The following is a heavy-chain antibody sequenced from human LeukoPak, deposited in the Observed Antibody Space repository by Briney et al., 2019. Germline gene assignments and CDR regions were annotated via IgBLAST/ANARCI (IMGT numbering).Heavy chain of an antibody. Sequence: ASVTASCPTSEYTFTSYAVNWVRPAPGQGLEWMGWINTNTRNPTYSQGFTGRFVCSLDTAVSTAYLQISSLKAEDTAVYYCVRAVKGNYYDSSGYYYFDYWGQGTLVTVSS. J-gene: IGHJ4*02. CDR2: INTNTRNP. V-gene: IGHV7-4-1*02. D-gene: IGHD3-22*01. CDR3: VRAVKGNYYDSSGYYYFDY. CDR1: EYTFTSYA.